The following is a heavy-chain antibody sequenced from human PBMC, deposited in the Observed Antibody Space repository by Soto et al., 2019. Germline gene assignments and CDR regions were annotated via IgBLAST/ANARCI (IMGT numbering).Heavy chain of an antibody. J-gene: IGHJ4*02. D-gene: IGHD1-7*01. CDR2: ISDNGGST. V-gene: IGHV3-23*01. Sequence: GGSLRLSCGASGFTFSSYAMSWVRQAPEKGLEWVSTISDNGGSTYSADSVKSRFTISRDNSKSTVYLQMNSLRAEDTALYYCAAGTRARNYYVDYWGQGSLVTVSS. CDR1: GFTFSSYA. CDR3: AAGTRARNYYVDY.